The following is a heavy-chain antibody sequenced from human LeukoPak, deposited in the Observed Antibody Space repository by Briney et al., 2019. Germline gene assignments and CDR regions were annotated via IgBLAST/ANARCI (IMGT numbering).Heavy chain of an antibody. CDR1: GGSFSGYY. CDR3: ARDPKYYYDSSGFENL. V-gene: IGHV4-34*01. J-gene: IGHJ2*01. CDR2: INHSGST. D-gene: IGHD3-22*01. Sequence: SETLSLTCAVYGGSFSGYYWSWIRQPPGKGLEWIGEINHSGSTNYNPSLKSRVTISVDTSKNQFSLKLSSVTAADTAVYYCARDPKYYYDSSGFENLWGRGTLVTVSS.